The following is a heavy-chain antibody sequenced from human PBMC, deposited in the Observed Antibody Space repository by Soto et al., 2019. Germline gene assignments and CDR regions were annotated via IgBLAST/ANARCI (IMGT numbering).Heavy chain of an antibody. J-gene: IGHJ5*02. CDR2: ISPSGRP. D-gene: IGHD2-8*01. CDR3: TRGVLA. Sequence: QVQLQESGSRLVRPSQPLSLTCSASGGSVSSGGYSWSWIRQAPGKGLEWIGFISPSGRPAYNPSLKSRVSISVDTSKNQISLELSSVTAADTAVYYCTRGVLAWGPGTLVTVSS. V-gene: IGHV4-30-2*01. CDR1: GGSVSSGGYS.